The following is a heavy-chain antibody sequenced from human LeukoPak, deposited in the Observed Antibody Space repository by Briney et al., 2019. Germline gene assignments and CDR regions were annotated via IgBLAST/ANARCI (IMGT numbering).Heavy chain of an antibody. CDR3: ARSHSSSWYFTRSGIDY. CDR1: GYTFISYV. D-gene: IGHD6-13*01. CDR2: RNPNSGDT. V-gene: IGHV1-8*01. J-gene: IGHJ4*02. Sequence: ASVKVSCKASGYTFISYVINGVRQATGQGLEWIGWRNPNSGDTGYVQKFQGRVTMTRNISISTAYMQVSSLRSEDTAVYYCARSHSSSWYFTRSGIDYWGQGTLVTVSS.